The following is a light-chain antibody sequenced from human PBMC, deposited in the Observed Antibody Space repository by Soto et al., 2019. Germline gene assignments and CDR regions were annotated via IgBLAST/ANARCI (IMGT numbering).Light chain of an antibody. CDR2: DVT. V-gene: IGLV2-14*01. Sequence: QSALTQPASVSGSPGQSITISCNGTSSDVGGYIYVSWYQQHPGKAPKLMIYDVTSRPSGVSYRFSGSKSGNTASLTISGLQAEDEADYHCSSYTTSSSYVFGTGTKVTVL. J-gene: IGLJ1*01. CDR1: SSDVGGYIY. CDR3: SSYTTSSSYV.